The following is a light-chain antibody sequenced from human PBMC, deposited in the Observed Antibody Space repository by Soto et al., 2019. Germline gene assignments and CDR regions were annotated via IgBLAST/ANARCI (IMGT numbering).Light chain of an antibody. Sequence: DIPMTQCLYTLARSELERVRIMWRASQTISSWLAWYQQKPGKAPKLLIYKASTLKSGVPSRFSGSGSGTEFTLTISSLQPDDFATYYCQHYNSYSEAFGQGTNVDIK. CDR2: KAS. V-gene: IGKV1-5*03. CDR3: QHYNSYSEA. CDR1: QTISSW. J-gene: IGKJ1*01.